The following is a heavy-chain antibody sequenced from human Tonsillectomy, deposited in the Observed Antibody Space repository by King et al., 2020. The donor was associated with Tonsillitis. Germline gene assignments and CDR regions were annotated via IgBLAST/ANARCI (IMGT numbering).Heavy chain of an antibody. CDR3: AREDNYYFDY. CDR2: IDYSGST. J-gene: IGHJ4*02. Sequence: MQLQESGPGLVKPSETLSITCTCSGGSISSYYLSCIRHPPGKGLEWIGDIDYSGSTTYNPSLKSRVTIPVDTSKNQFSLKLSSVTAADTAVYYCAREDNYYFDYWGQGTLVTVSS. D-gene: IGHD1-1*01. V-gene: IGHV4-59*01. CDR1: GGSISSYY.